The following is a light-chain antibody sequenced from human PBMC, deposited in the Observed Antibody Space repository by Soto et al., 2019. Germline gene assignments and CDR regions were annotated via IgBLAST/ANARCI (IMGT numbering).Light chain of an antibody. CDR2: RAS. CDR3: QQYNNWPYT. CDR1: QHVSSN. Sequence: EIVMTQSPATLSVSPGGSATLSCRASQHVSSNFAWYRQKPGQAPTLLIYRASTRATGIPARFSGSGSGPEFTLPISSLQSEDFAVSYCQQYNNWPYTFGQGTKLELK. V-gene: IGKV3-15*01. J-gene: IGKJ2*01.